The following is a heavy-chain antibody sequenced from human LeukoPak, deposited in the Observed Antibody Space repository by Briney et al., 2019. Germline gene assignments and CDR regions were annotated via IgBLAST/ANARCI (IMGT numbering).Heavy chain of an antibody. CDR2: ISGSGGST. D-gene: IGHD2-2*01. J-gene: IGHJ4*02. CDR1: GFTFSSYA. CDR3: AKDPQHCKCTSCYAYFDY. V-gene: IGHV3-23*01. Sequence: GGSLRLSCAASGFTFSSYAMSWVRQAPGKGLEWVSAISGSGGSTYYADSVKGRFTISRDNSKNTLYLQMNSLRAEDTAVYYCAKDPQHCKCTSCYAYFDYWGQGTLVTVSS.